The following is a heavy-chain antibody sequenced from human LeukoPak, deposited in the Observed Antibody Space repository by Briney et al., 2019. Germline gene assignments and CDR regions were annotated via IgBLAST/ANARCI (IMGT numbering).Heavy chain of an antibody. D-gene: IGHD2-15*01. V-gene: IGHV1-18*01. Sequence: ASVTLSCNSSGYTFTSYGITWLRLAPGPGPEWKGWVSLNNAKTDSAQNFHVRVSMTTDTSTSTAYMELTKLRSDDTAVYYCARAVRGDCHTGTCYSWFDPWGQGTLVTVSS. J-gene: IGHJ5*02. CDR1: GYTFTSYG. CDR2: VSLNNAKT. CDR3: ARAVRGDCHTGTCYSWFDP.